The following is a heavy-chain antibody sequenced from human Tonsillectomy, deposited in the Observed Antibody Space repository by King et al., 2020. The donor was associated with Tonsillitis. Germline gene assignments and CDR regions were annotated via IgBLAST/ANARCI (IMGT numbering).Heavy chain of an antibody. Sequence: EVQLVESGGGLVKPGGSLRLSCEASGFTFSNYNMNWVRQAPGKGLEWVSSISISGRDVFYAESVKGRFAISRDNAWSTLSLQMNSLRVEDTAVYYCVRDVAWGPGGVSVAWGMDVWGQGTTVTVSS. V-gene: IGHV3-21*06. CDR3: VRDVAWGPGGVSVAWGMDV. J-gene: IGHJ6*02. D-gene: IGHD3-16*01. CDR1: GFTFSNYN. CDR2: ISISGRDV.